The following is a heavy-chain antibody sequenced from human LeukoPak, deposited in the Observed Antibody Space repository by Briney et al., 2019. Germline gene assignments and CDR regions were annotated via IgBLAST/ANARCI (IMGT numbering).Heavy chain of an antibody. CDR3: ARGYYYDSSGYYYDAFDI. CDR1: GYTFTGYY. V-gene: IGHV1-46*01. J-gene: IGHJ3*02. D-gene: IGHD3-22*01. CDR2: INPSGGST. Sequence: GASVKVSCKASGYTFTGYYMHWVRQAPGQGLEWMGIINPSGGSTSYAQKFQGRVTMTRDLSASTVYMELSSLRSEDTAVYYCARGYYYDSSGYYYDAFDIWGQGTMVTVSS.